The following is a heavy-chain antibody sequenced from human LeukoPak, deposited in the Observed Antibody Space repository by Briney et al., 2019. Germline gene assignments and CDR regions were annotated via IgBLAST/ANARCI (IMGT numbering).Heavy chain of an antibody. J-gene: IGHJ5*02. CDR2: TYYRSKWYN. D-gene: IGHD3-22*01. Sequence: SQTLSLTCAISGDSVFSNSSWNWIRQSPSRGLEWLGRTYYRSKWYNDYVVSVKSRIHINPDTSKNQFSLQLSSVTAADTAVYYCARESGGYYYANWFDPWGQGTLVTVSS. CDR3: ARESGGYYYANWFDP. CDR1: GDSVFSNSS. V-gene: IGHV6-1*01.